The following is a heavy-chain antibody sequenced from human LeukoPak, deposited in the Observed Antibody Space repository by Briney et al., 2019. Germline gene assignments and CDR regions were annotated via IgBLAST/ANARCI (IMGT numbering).Heavy chain of an antibody. V-gene: IGHV3-53*01. J-gene: IGHJ4*02. CDR2: IYSDGRT. Sequence: GGSLRLSCEVSEFTVSSNYMSWVRQAPGKGPEWVSIIYSDGRTYYTDSVKGRFTITRDKPKNTLYMQMNRLRAQDPAVYSCARSIPATGTRNPFYHFDFWGQGTLVTVSS. CDR1: EFTVSSNY. D-gene: IGHD6-13*01. CDR3: ARSIPATGTRNPFYHFDF.